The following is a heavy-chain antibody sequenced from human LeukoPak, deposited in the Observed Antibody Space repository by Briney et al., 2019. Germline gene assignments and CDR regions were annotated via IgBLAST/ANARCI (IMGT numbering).Heavy chain of an antibody. CDR2: ISSSSRSL. J-gene: IGHJ4*02. Sequence: PGGPLRLSCAASGFTFTTHDMWWVRQAPGKGLEWVSFISSSSRSLYYAASVRGRFNISRDNAKTPLYLQMNSLSVEDTAVYHCGVSGGSSPGYWGQGTLVTVSS. V-gene: IGHV3-48*03. D-gene: IGHD2-15*01. CDR1: GFTFTTHD. CDR3: GVSGGSSPGY.